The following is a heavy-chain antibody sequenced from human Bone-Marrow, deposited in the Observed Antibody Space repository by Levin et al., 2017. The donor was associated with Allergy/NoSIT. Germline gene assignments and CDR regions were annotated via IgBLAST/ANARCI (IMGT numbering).Heavy chain of an antibody. V-gene: IGHV2-5*02. Sequence: SGPTLVKPTQTLTLTCTFSGFSLSSTGVGVGWIRQPPGKALEWLALFNWDDYKFYSPSLKTRLTITKDSSRSQVVLNMTNMDPVDTGTYYCVHRLSTGAFAPWGQGTRVTVSS. CDR1: GFSLSSTGVG. CDR3: VHRLSTGAFAP. J-gene: IGHJ5*02. D-gene: IGHD3-10*01. CDR2: FNWDDYK.